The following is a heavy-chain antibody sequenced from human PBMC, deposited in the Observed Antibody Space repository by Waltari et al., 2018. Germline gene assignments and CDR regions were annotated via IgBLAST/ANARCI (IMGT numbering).Heavy chain of an antibody. CDR2: ISYTGTT. J-gene: IGHJ6*02. CDR1: GASIDSYD. CDR3: ARRILHAAGSRGITDNYSMDV. Sequence: VKLRQSGPELVKSSETLSLTFSVPGASIDSYDWTCIRQAPGKGLEWIGDISYTGTTNYNPSLESRVAISVDTSKNQLSLKLTSVTAADTAVYFCARRILHAAGSRGITDNYSMDVWGQGATVSVSS. D-gene: IGHD3-10*01. V-gene: IGHV4-59*01.